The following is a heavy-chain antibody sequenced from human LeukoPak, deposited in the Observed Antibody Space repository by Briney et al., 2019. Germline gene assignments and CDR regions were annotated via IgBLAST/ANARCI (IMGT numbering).Heavy chain of an antibody. D-gene: IGHD5-18*01. CDR1: GFTFSSYG. Sequence: GRSLRLSCAASGFTFSSYGMHWVRQAPGKGLEWVAVISYDGSNKYYADSVKGRFTISRDNSKNTLYLQMNRLRAEDTAVYYCAKEWIHRHPAGENWFDPWGQGTLVTVSS. CDR2: ISYDGSNK. CDR3: AKEWIHRHPAGENWFDP. J-gene: IGHJ5*02. V-gene: IGHV3-30*18.